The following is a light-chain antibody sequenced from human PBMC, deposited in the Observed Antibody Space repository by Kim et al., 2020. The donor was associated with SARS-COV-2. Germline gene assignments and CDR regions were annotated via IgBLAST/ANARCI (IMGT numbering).Light chain of an antibody. J-gene: IGKJ1*01. V-gene: IGKV1-12*01. CDR3: QQANSFPWT. CDR1: ERLTGW. CDR2: VTS. Sequence: DIQLTQSPSFVSASVGDRVTITCRASERLTGWLAWYQQKPGRAPKLLIYVTSRLQSGVPSRFSGSGSGTDFTLTINSLQPEDFATYFCQQANSFPWTLGQGTKVDIK.